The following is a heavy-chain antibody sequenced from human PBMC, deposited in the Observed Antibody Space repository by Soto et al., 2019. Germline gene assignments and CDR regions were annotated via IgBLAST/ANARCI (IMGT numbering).Heavy chain of an antibody. V-gene: IGHV3-64*01. CDR1: GFTFKNYD. Sequence: EVQLAESGGNMVQPGGSLRLSCVASGFTFKNYDMHWVRQAPGKGLEYVSSISSNGGTTYYGNSVKGRFTISRDNSKNTLYLQMGSLRPEDMAVYYCVRRVSGNYDYWGQGTLVTVSS. J-gene: IGHJ4*02. CDR3: VRRVSGNYDY. D-gene: IGHD1-7*01. CDR2: ISSNGGTT.